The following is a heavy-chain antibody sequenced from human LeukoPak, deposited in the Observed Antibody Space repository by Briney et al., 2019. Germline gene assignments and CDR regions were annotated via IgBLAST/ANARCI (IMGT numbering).Heavy chain of an antibody. CDR2: IKQDGSEK. V-gene: IGHV3-7*01. Sequence: GGSLRLSCAASGFTFSSYWMSWVRQAPGKGLEWVANIKQDGSEKYYVDSVKGRFTISRDNAKNSPYLQMNSLRAEDTAVYYCARDYGDYGTYFDYWGQGTLVTVSS. D-gene: IGHD4-17*01. CDR3: ARDYGDYGTYFDY. J-gene: IGHJ4*02. CDR1: GFTFSSYW.